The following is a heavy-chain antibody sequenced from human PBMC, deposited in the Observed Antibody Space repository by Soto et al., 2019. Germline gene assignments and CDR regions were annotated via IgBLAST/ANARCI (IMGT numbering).Heavy chain of an antibody. J-gene: IGHJ5*02. D-gene: IGHD2-15*01. CDR1: GFTLSDCY. V-gene: IGHV3-11*01. CDR3: ARTLEYCSGGSCSPDWFDH. Sequence: QVQLVESGGGLVKPGGSLRLSCAASGFTLSDCYMSWIRQSPGKGLEWISYISRSGSTIYYADSVKGRFTISRDNAQNSLYLQLNSLRADDTAVYYCARTLEYCSGGSCSPDWFDHWGQGTLVTVSS. CDR2: ISRSGSTI.